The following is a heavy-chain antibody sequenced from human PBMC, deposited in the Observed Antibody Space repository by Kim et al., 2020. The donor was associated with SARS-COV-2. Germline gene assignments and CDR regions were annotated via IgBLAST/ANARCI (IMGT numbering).Heavy chain of an antibody. CDR1: GYTFTSYG. CDR2: ISAYNGNT. Sequence: ASVKVFCKASGYTFTSYGISWVRQAPGQGLEWMGWISAYNGNTNYAQKLQGRVTMTTDTSTSTAYMELRSLSSDDTAVYYCARGPRIAAAGQFDIWGQGTMVTVSS. V-gene: IGHV1-18*01. CDR3: ARGPRIAAAGQFDI. D-gene: IGHD6-13*01. J-gene: IGHJ3*02.